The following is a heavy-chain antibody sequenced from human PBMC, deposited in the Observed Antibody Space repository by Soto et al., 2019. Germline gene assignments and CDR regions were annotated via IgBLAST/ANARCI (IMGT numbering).Heavy chain of an antibody. Sequence: XSVKVSCTASGYPFTSYGIIWVRQAPGQGLEWMGWISAYNGNTNYAQKLQGRVTMTTDTSTSTAYMELRSLRSDDTAVYYCARDNDGSASYYHNWFDPWGQRTLVTVSS. CDR3: ARDNDGSASYYHNWFDP. V-gene: IGHV1-18*01. J-gene: IGHJ5*02. CDR2: ISAYNGNT. CDR1: GYPFTSYG. D-gene: IGHD3-10*01.